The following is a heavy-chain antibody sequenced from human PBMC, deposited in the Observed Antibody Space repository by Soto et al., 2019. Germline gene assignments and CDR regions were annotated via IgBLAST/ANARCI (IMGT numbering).Heavy chain of an antibody. CDR2: IIPIFGTA. D-gene: IGHD4-17*01. Sequence: ASVKVSCKASGGTFSSYAISWERQAPGQGLEWMGGIIPIFGTANYAQKFQGRVTITADESTSTAYMELSSLRSEDTAVYYCARDLGGDDSGAFDIWGQGTMVTVSS. CDR3: ARDLGGDDSGAFDI. V-gene: IGHV1-69*13. J-gene: IGHJ3*02. CDR1: GGTFSSYA.